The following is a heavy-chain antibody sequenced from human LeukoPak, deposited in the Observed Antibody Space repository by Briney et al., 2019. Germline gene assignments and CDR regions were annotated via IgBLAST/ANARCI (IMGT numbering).Heavy chain of an antibody. CDR3: ARAGSGSYYMDY. D-gene: IGHD3-10*01. V-gene: IGHV5-10-1*01. CDR2: IDPSDSYT. Sequence: GEPLKISCKGSGYTFTSYWISWVRQMPAKGLEWMGRIDPSDSYTNYSPSFQGNVTISADKSISTAYLQWSSLKASDTAMYYCARAGSGSYYMDYWGQRTLVTVPS. CDR1: GYTFTSYW. J-gene: IGHJ4*02.